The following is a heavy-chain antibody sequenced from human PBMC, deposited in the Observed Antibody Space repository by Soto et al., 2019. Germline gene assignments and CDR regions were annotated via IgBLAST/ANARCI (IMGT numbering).Heavy chain of an antibody. CDR3: AKPTRGSAWYPLDS. V-gene: IGHV3-30*18. D-gene: IGHD6-19*01. Sequence: GGSLRLSCTASGFSLSSSDMHWAREAPGKGLEWLAVPSFDGTQQFYGDSVKGRFTASRDNSNNTLYLEMNSLRTEDTAVYYCAKPTRGSAWYPLDSWGQGTQVAYSS. CDR2: PSFDGTQQ. J-gene: IGHJ4*02. CDR1: GFSLSSSD.